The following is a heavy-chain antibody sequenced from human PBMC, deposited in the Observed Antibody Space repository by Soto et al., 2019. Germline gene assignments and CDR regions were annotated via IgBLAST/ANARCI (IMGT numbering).Heavy chain of an antibody. CDR3: ARVPDV. Sequence: QLQLQESGSGLVKPSQTLSLTCAVSGGSISSGGYSWSWVRQPPGKGLEWIAYIYHSGNTYYNPSLKSRVTISEDRSKNELSLKLTSVTAADTAVYYCARVPDVWGQGTTVTVSS. CDR2: IYHSGNT. CDR1: GGSISSGGYS. V-gene: IGHV4-30-2*01. J-gene: IGHJ6*02.